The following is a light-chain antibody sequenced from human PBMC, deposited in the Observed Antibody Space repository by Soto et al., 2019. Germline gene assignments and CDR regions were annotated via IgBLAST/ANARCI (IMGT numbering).Light chain of an antibody. CDR2: DPS. V-gene: IGKV3-11*01. CDR1: ESVSSY. Sequence: EIVLTQFPATPASSPGGRSTPSCRALESVSSYLAWYQQKPAQAPRLLIYDPSNRATGIPASFSGSGCGTDFTLTISSLEHDDFAVYYCQQRSNWHPITFGQGTRLDIK. CDR3: QQRSNWHPIT. J-gene: IGKJ5*01.